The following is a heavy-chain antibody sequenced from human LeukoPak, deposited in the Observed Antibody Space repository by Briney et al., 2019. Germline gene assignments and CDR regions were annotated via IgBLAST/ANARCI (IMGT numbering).Heavy chain of an antibody. CDR2: INPNSGGT. V-gene: IGHV1-2*04. D-gene: IGHD5-24*01. CDR3: ALIDPGGDGYNGY. CDR1: GYTFTGYY. Sequence: ASVKVSCKASGYTFTGYYMHWVRQAPGQGLEWMGWINPNSGGTNYAQKFQGWVTMTRDTSISTAYMELSSLRSDDTAVYYCALIDPGGDGYNGYWGQGTLVTVSS. J-gene: IGHJ4*02.